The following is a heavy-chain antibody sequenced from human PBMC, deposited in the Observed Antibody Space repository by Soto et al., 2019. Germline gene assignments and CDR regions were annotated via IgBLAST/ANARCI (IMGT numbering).Heavy chain of an antibody. CDR3: AKEGSTGLM. CDR2: ITYDGSNK. V-gene: IGHV3-30*18. Sequence: QVQLVESGGGVVQPGRSLRLSCAASGFTFSSYGMHWVRQAPGKGLEWVAVITYDGSNKYYADSVKGRFTISRDNSKNTLYLHMNSLRAEDTAVYYCAKEGSTGLMWGQGTLVTVSS. D-gene: IGHD3-16*01. CDR1: GFTFSSYG. J-gene: IGHJ4*02.